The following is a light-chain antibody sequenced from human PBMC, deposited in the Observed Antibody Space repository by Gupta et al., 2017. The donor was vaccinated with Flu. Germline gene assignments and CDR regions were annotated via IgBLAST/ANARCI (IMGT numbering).Light chain of an antibody. CDR1: NIERKN. CDR2: RDS. Sequence: ALGKTATITCEGKNIERKNVHWYQQRPGQAPVLVIYRDSHRPSGIPERFSGSNSGNTATLTITSPQAGHEADYYCQVWDNGLVVFGGGTKLTVL. CDR3: QVWDNGLVV. J-gene: IGLJ2*01. V-gene: IGLV3-9*01.